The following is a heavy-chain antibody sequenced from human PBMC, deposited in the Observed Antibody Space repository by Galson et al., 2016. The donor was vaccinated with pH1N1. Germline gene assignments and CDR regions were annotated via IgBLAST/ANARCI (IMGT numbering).Heavy chain of an antibody. Sequence: LRLSCAASGFTFNSYWMSWVRQAPGKGLEWVANIKQYGSEKYHVDSVRGRFSISRDNAKNSLYLQMNSLRGEDTAVYYCARAIGSRSSYWGQGTLVTVSS. CDR3: ARAIGSRSSY. J-gene: IGHJ4*02. CDR1: GFTFNSYW. V-gene: IGHV3-7*01. D-gene: IGHD3-16*02. CDR2: IKQYGSEK.